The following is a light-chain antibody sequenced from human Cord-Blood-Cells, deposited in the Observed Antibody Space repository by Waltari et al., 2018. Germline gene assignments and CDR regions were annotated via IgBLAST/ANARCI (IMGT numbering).Light chain of an antibody. CDR2: EGS. CDR3: CSYAGSSTL. V-gene: IGLV2-23*01. J-gene: IGLJ2*01. CDR1: SSDVGSYTL. Sequence: QSALTQPASVSGSPGQSITISCTGTSSDVGSYTLLSWYQQHPGKAPKLLIYEGSKRPSGVSNRFSGSKSGNTASLTISGLQAEDEADYYCCSYAGSSTLFGGGTKLTVL.